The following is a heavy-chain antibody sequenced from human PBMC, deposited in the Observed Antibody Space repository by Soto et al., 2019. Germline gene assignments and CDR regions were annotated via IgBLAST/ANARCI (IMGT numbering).Heavy chain of an antibody. J-gene: IGHJ6*02. Sequence: QGQLVQSGGEVKKPGASVKVSCKASGYTFSRYGISWARQAPGQGLEWMGWISGYNGDTNYAQKFQGRVTMTIDTSTTTAYMELRGLTSDDTAIYYCAKNGQPPYYYYGLDVWGQGTTVTVSS. V-gene: IGHV1-18*01. CDR1: GYTFSRYG. CDR3: AKNGQPPYYYYGLDV. CDR2: ISGYNGDT. D-gene: IGHD2-8*01.